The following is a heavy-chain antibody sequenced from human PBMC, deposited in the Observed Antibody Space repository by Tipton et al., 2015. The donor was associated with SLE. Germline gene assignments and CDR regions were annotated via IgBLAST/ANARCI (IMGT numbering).Heavy chain of an antibody. D-gene: IGHD1-26*01. Sequence: QVQLVQSGAEVKKPGASVKVSCRASGYAFVTYGISWVRQAPGQGLEWMGWISAYNGNTNYAQKLQGRVTMTTDTSISTAYMELNSLRSEDTAVYYCARAKWVPDFWGQGTLVTVSS. J-gene: IGHJ4*02. CDR2: ISAYNGNT. CDR1: GYAFVTYG. CDR3: ARAKWVPDF. V-gene: IGHV1-18*01.